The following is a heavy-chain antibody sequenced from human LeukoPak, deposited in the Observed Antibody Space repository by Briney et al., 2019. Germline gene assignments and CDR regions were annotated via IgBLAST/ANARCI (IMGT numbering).Heavy chain of an antibody. CDR1: GGSISSGDYY. V-gene: IGHV4-30-4*08. J-gene: IGHJ5*02. CDR3: AKMVLLRFGDAENWFDP. Sequence: KASETLSLTCTVSGGSISSGDYYWSWIRQPPGKGLEWIGYIYYSGSTDYNPSLKSRVTMSVDTSKNQFSLKLSSVTAADTAVYYCAKMVLLRFGDAENWFDPWGQGTLVTVSS. CDR2: IYYSGST. D-gene: IGHD3-10*01.